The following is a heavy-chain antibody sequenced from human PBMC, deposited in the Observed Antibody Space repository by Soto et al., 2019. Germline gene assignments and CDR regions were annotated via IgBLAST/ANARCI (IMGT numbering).Heavy chain of an antibody. CDR1: GFTFSSYG. D-gene: IGHD2-21*02. V-gene: IGHV3-33*01. CDR2: IWYDGSNK. Sequence: QVQLVESGGGVVQPGRSLRLSCAASGFTFSSYGRHWVRQAPGKGLEWVAVIWYDGSNKYYADSVKGRFTISRDNSKNTLYLQMNSLRAEDTAVYYCAREVVVTANPYYYYGMDVWGQGTTVTVSS. J-gene: IGHJ6*02. CDR3: AREVVVTANPYYYYGMDV.